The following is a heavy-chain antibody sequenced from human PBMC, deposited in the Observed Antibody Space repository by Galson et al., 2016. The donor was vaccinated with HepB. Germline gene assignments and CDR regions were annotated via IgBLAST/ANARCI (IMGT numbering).Heavy chain of an antibody. CDR2: ISNNGGAK. CDR3: VRAWSGSSPDY. J-gene: IGHJ4*02. V-gene: IGHV3-64D*09. CDR1: GFSFTTYY. D-gene: IGHD1-26*01. Sequence: SLRLSCAASGFSFTTYYMDWVRQAPGKRLEYVSGISNNGGAKYHADSVKGRFTISRDNSKNTVDLHMSSLRPEDTAVYYCVRAWSGSSPDYWGQGTQVTVS.